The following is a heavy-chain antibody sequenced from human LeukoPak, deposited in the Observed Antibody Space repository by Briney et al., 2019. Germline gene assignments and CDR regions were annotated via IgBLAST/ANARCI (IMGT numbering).Heavy chain of an antibody. D-gene: IGHD4-23*01. V-gene: IGHV3-49*03. J-gene: IGHJ4*02. CDR3: TRNPPIHIRWLDY. CDR2: IRSKAYGGTT. CDR1: GFTFGDYG. Sequence: GGSLRLSCTASGFTFGDYGVSWFRQAPGKGLEWVGFIRSKAYGGTTEFAASVKGRFTISRDDSKSIAYLQMDSLNTEDTAVYYCTRNPPIHIRWLDYWGQGTLVSVSS.